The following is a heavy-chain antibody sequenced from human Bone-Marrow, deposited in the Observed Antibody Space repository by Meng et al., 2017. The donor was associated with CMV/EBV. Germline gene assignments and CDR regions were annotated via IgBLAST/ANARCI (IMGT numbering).Heavy chain of an antibody. CDR3: ARDDPAGVCDY. D-gene: IGHD6-19*01. CDR2: ISSSSSYI. J-gene: IGHJ4*02. V-gene: IGHV3-21*01. CDR1: GFTFSSYS. Sequence: GESLKISCAASGFTFSSYSMNWVRQAPGKGLEWVSSISSSSSYIYYADSVKGRFTISRDNAKNSLYLQMNSLRAEDTAVYYCARDDPAGVCDYWGQGTLVTVSS.